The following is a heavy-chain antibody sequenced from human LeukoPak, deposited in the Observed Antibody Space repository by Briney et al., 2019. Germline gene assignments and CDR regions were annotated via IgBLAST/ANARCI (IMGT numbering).Heavy chain of an antibody. Sequence: ASVKVSCKTSGYTFNDYYIHWVRQAPGQGLEWMGWIDPQIGVPRVAQKFQGRLTMTSDTTITTAYMELTSLKSDDTAVYYCGRLSPVMRGESDDWGQGTLVTVS. CDR1: GYTFNDYY. V-gene: IGHV1-2*02. CDR2: IDPQIGVP. D-gene: IGHD3-10*01. J-gene: IGHJ4*02. CDR3: GRLSPVMRGESDD.